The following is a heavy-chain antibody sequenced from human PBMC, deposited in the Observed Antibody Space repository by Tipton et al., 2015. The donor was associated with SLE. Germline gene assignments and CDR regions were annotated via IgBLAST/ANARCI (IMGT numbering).Heavy chain of an antibody. Sequence: LEWIGEIDQSGSTNYNPSLKSRVTMSGDTSKNQFSLKLSSVTAADTAVYYCASGEVVIVPGTTRYYYYHAMDVWGQGTTVTVSS. D-gene: IGHD2/OR15-2a*01. V-gene: IGHV4-4*06. CDR3: ASGEVVIVPGTTRYYYYHAMDV. J-gene: IGHJ6*02. CDR2: IDQSGST.